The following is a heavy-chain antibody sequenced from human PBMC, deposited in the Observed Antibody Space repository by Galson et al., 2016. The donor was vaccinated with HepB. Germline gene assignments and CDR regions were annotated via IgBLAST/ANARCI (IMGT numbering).Heavy chain of an antibody. V-gene: IGHV3-21*01. CDR3: ARGHYDFWSGPSRRAFDI. CDR2: ISSSSRYI. J-gene: IGHJ3*02. D-gene: IGHD3-3*01. Sequence: SLRLSCAASGFSFSSYGMNWVRQAPGKGLEWVSSISSSSRYIYYADSLKGRFTISRDNAKNSLYLQMNSLRAEDTAVYYCARGHYDFWSGPSRRAFDIWGQGTMVTVSS. CDR1: GFSFSSYG.